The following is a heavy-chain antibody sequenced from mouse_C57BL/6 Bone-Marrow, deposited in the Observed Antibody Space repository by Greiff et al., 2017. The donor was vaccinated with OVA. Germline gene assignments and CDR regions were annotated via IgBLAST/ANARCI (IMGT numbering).Heavy chain of an antibody. V-gene: IGHV3-6*01. CDR3: ARAYDYVPFAY. J-gene: IGHJ3*01. D-gene: IGHD2-4*01. Sequence: VQLQESGPGLVKPSQSLYLTCSVTGYSITSGYYWNWIRQFPGNKLEWMGYISYDGSNNYNPSLKNRISITRDTSKNQFFLKLNSVTTEDTATYYCARAYDYVPFAYWGQGTLVTVSA. CDR1: GYSITSGYY. CDR2: ISYDGSN.